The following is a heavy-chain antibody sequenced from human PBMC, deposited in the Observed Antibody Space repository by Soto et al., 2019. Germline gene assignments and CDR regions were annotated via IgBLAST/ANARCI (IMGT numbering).Heavy chain of an antibody. Sequence: GGALRLSCAASGFTFSSYAMSWVRQAPGKGLEWVSAISGSGGSTYYADSVKGRFTISRDNSKNTLYLQMNSLRAEDTAVYYCAKDSTIFGVVPSPTDYWGQGTLVTASS. V-gene: IGHV3-23*01. CDR2: ISGSGGST. CDR1: GFTFSSYA. J-gene: IGHJ4*02. CDR3: AKDSTIFGVVPSPTDY. D-gene: IGHD3-3*01.